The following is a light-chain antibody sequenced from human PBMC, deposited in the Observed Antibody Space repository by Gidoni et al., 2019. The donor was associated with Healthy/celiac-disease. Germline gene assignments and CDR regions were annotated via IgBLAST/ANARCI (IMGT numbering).Light chain of an antibody. CDR2: DAF. CDR1: QSVSSY. Sequence: EIVLTQSPATLSLSPGERATLSCRSSQSVSSYLDWYQLQPGQAPRHLIYDAFNSATGNPARFSGSGSGTDYTLTISSLEPEDFAVYYCQQRSNWPPLTFGGGTKVEIK. J-gene: IGKJ4*01. CDR3: QQRSNWPPLT. V-gene: IGKV3-11*01.